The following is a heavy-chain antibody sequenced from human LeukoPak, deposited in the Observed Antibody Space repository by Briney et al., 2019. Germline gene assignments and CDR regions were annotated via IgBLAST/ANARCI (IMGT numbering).Heavy chain of an antibody. V-gene: IGHV3-33*01. CDR2: IWHDGSNK. J-gene: IGHJ4*02. CDR1: GFTFSTYA. D-gene: IGHD2-15*01. Sequence: GGSLRLSCAASGFTFSTYAMPWVRQAPGKGLEWVAVIWHDGSNKYYADSVKGRFTISRDNSKNTLYLQMDSLRAEDTAVYYCARSQYCSGGSCYRLGDYWGQGTLVTVSS. CDR3: ARSQYCSGGSCYRLGDY.